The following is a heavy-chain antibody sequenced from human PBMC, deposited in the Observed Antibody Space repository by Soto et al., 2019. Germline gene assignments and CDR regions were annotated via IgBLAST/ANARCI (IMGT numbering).Heavy chain of an antibody. CDR3: ARGYDYGDPNWFDP. V-gene: IGHV4-34*01. Sequence: SETLSLTCAVYGGSFSGYYWSWIRQPPGKGLEWIGDINHSGSTNYNPSLKSRVTISVDTSKNQFSLKLSSVTAADTAVYYCARGYDYGDPNWFDPWGQGTLVTVSS. J-gene: IGHJ5*02. CDR1: GGSFSGYY. CDR2: INHSGST. D-gene: IGHD4-17*01.